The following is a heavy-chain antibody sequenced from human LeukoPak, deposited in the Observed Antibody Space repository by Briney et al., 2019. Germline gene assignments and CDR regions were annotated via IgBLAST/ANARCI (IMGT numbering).Heavy chain of an antibody. CDR3: AKTEGPYYYDSSGKGYFDY. V-gene: IGHV3-23*01. CDR2: ISGSGGST. Sequence: PGGSLRLSCAASGFTFSSYAVSWVRQAPGKGLEWVSAISGSGGSTYYADSVKGRFTISRDNSKNTLYLQMNSLRAEDTAVYYCAKTEGPYYYDSSGKGYFDYWGQGTLVTVSS. D-gene: IGHD3-22*01. J-gene: IGHJ4*02. CDR1: GFTFSSYA.